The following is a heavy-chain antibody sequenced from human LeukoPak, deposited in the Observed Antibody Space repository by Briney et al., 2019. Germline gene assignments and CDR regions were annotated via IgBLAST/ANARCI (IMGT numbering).Heavy chain of an antibody. Sequence: PGGSLRLSCAASGFTFSSYSMNWVRQAPGKGLEWVSSISSSSSYIYYADSVKGRFTISRDNAKNSLYLQMNSLRAEDTAVYYCAREFDSSGYPTSFDYWGQGTLVTVSS. CDR1: GFTFSSYS. V-gene: IGHV3-21*01. CDR2: ISSSSSYI. D-gene: IGHD3-22*01. J-gene: IGHJ4*02. CDR3: AREFDSSGYPTSFDY.